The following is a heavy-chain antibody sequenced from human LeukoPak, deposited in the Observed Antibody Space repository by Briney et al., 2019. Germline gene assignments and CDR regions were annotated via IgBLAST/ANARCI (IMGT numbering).Heavy chain of an antibody. Sequence: GESLKISCKGSGYSFTSYWISWVRQMPGKGLEWMGRIDPSDSYTNYSPSFQGHVTISADKSISTAYLQWSSLKASDTAMYYCARGTVAGTYYYGMDVWGQGTTVTVS. CDR3: ARGTVAGTYYYGMDV. V-gene: IGHV5-10-1*01. CDR2: IDPSDSYT. D-gene: IGHD6-19*01. J-gene: IGHJ6*02. CDR1: GYSFTSYW.